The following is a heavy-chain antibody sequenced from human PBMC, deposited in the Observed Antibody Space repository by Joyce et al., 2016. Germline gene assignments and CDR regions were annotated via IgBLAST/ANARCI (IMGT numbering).Heavy chain of an antibody. CDR2: MYSSGVS. V-gene: IGHV4-39*01. CDR1: GGSISSDLYY. Sequence: QLQLQESGPGLVKPSETLSLTCTVSGGSISSDLYYWAWIRQSPGEGLEWIGFMYSSGVSYYRPSLKSRVSISLDTSKNQFFLKVTSETAADTAIYFCAGKDSSSSFLGYWGQGTLVTVSS. D-gene: IGHD6-6*01. CDR3: AGKDSSSSFLGY. J-gene: IGHJ4*02.